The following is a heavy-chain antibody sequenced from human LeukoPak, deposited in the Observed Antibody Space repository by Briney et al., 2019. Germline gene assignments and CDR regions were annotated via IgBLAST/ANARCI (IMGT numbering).Heavy chain of an antibody. D-gene: IGHD3-22*01. Sequence: GGSLRLSCAAAGFTFNDYGMSWVRQAQGKGLEWVSAINWNGGRTGYADSMTGRFIISRDNAKNSLYLQVNSLRAEDTALYYCARNFGGGDSSGPYYWGQGTLVTVSS. CDR3: ARNFGGGDSSGPYY. CDR2: INWNGGRT. V-gene: IGHV3-20*04. CDR1: GFTFNDYG. J-gene: IGHJ4*02.